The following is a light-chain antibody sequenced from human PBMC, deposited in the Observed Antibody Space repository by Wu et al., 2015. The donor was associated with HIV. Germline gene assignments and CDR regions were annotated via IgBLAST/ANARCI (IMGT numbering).Light chain of an antibody. Sequence: DIVLTQFPDTLSSSPGERATLSCRASESVSSSYLAWYQHKPGQAPRLLMYGASTRATGIPDRSSGSGSGTDFTLTISRLEPEDFAVYYCQQYVGSPPYTFGQGTKLEI. V-gene: IGKV3-20*01. J-gene: IGKJ2*01. CDR2: GAS. CDR3: QQYVGSPPYT. CDR1: ESVSSSY.